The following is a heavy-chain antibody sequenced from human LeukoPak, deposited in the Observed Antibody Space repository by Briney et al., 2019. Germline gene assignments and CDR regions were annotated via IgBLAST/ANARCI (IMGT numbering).Heavy chain of an antibody. V-gene: IGHV3-20*04. CDR2: INWNGGST. CDR3: ARGKMVGATAWGGLDY. J-gene: IGHJ4*02. CDR1: GFTFDDHD. D-gene: IGHD1-26*01. Sequence: GGSLRLSCVASGFTFDDHDMSWVRQAPGKGLEWVSNINWNGGSTGYADSVKGRFTISRDNAKNSLYLQMNSLRAEDTAFYYCARGKMVGATAWGGLDYWGQGTLVTVSS.